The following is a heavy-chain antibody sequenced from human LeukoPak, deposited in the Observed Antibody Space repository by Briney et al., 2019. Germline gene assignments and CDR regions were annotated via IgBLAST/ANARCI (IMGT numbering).Heavy chain of an antibody. D-gene: IGHD3-10*01. J-gene: IGHJ2*01. CDR1: GGSFSGYY. Sequence: SETLSLTCAVYGGSFSGYYWSWIRQPPGKGLEWSGEINHSGSTNYNPSLKSRVTISVDTSKNQFSLKLSSVTAADTAVYYCARGHGTMVRGVIVSAWYFDLWGRGTLVTVSS. CDR3: ARGHGTMVRGVIVSAWYFDL. CDR2: INHSGST. V-gene: IGHV4-34*01.